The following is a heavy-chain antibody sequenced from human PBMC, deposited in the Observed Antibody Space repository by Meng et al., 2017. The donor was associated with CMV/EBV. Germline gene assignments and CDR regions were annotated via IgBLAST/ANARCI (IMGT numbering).Heavy chain of an antibody. J-gene: IGHJ4*02. CDR3: ARRDNTNWYSLDY. Sequence: ATSAFTFSSYAFIWFRRAPGRGLEWFSSITSGGSGTYYADSVKGRFTISRDNSENTLYLQMSSLRADDTAVYFCARRDNTNWYSLDYWGQGTLVTVSS. V-gene: IGHV3-23*01. CDR1: AFTFSSYA. D-gene: IGHD7-27*01. CDR2: ITSGGSGT.